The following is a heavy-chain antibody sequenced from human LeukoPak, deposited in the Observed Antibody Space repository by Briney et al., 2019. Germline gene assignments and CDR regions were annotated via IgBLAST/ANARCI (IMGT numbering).Heavy chain of an antibody. D-gene: IGHD4-23*01. J-gene: IGHJ5*02. CDR2: IYYSGST. CDR3: ARGRTVEDNWFDP. CDR1: GGSISSSSYY. V-gene: IGHV4-39*07. Sequence: PSETLSLTCTVSGGSISSSSYYWGWLRQPPGKGLEWIGSIYYSGSTYYNPSLKSRVTISVDTSKNQFSLKLSSVTAADTAVYYCARGRTVEDNWFDPWGQGTLVTVSS.